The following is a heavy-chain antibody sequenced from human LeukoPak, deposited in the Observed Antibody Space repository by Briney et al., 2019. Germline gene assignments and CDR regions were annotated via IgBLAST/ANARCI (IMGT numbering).Heavy chain of an antibody. J-gene: IGHJ4*02. CDR3: ARGPCSSTSCPVYYFDY. Sequence: ASVKVSCKASGGTFSSYAISWVRQAPGQGLEWMGGIIPIFGTANYAQKFQGRVTITADESTSTAYMELSSLRSEDTAVYYCARGPCSSTSCPVYYFDYWGQGTLVTVSS. V-gene: IGHV1-69*13. CDR1: GGTFSSYA. D-gene: IGHD2-2*01. CDR2: IIPIFGTA.